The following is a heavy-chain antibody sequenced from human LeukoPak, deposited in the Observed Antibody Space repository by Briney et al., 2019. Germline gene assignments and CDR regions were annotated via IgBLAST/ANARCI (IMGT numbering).Heavy chain of an antibody. CDR3: ARAVIAMVRGAFGY. D-gene: IGHD3-10*01. Sequence: ASVKVSCKASGYTFTGYNMHWVRQAPGQGLEWMGWINPNSGGTNYAQKFQGRVTMTRDTSISTAYMELSRLRSDDTAVYYCARAVIAMVRGAFGYWGQGTLVTVSS. V-gene: IGHV1-2*02. J-gene: IGHJ4*02. CDR2: INPNSGGT. CDR1: GYTFTGYN.